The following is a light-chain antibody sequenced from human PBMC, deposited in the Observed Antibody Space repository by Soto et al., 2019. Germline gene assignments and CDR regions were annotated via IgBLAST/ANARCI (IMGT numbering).Light chain of an antibody. V-gene: IGKV4-1*01. CDR3: QQYYNIPPT. Sequence: DIVMTQSVDSLAVSLGERATINCKSSQSVLHSSNNKNYLAWYQQKPGQPPKLLIYWASTRESGVPDRFSGSGSGTDFTLAISSLQAEDVAVYYCQQYYNIPPTFGQGTKVEIK. CDR2: WAS. CDR1: QSVLHSSNNKNY. J-gene: IGKJ1*01.